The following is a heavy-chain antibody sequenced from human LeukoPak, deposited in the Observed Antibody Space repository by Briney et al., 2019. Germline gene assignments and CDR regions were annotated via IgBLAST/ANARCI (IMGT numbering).Heavy chain of an antibody. D-gene: IGHD5-12*01. J-gene: IGHJ4*02. Sequence: ASVKVSCKASGYTFTSYYMHWVRQAPGQGLEWMGIINPSGGSTSYAQKFQGRVTMTRDTSTSTVYMELSNLRSEDTAVYYCARDPRSGYDFLRVGSPFDYWGQGTLVTVSS. CDR1: GYTFTSYY. CDR2: INPSGGST. CDR3: ARDPRSGYDFLRVGSPFDY. V-gene: IGHV1-46*01.